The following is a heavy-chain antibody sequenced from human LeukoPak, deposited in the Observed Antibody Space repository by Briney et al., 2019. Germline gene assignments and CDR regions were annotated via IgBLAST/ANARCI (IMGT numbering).Heavy chain of an antibody. Sequence: GGSLRLSCAASGFTFKNYAMNWVRQSPGQGLEWVSTISGDAVTSWYADSVKGRFTVSRDNSKNIVFLQMNNLRAEDTAVYYCAKDLGSSSPYYFDYWGQGTLITVSS. CDR1: GFTFKNYA. V-gene: IGHV3-23*01. D-gene: IGHD6-6*01. CDR2: ISGDAVTS. CDR3: AKDLGSSSPYYFDY. J-gene: IGHJ4*02.